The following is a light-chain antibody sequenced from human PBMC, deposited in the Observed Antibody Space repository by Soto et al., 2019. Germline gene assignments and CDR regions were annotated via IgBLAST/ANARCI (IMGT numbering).Light chain of an antibody. Sequence: QSALTQPASVSGSPGQSITISCTGTSSDVGGYNYVSWYQQHPGKAPKLMIYDVSNRPSGVSNRFSGSKSGNTASLTISGFQAEDEADYSCSSYTSSSTRVFGTGTKVTVL. CDR1: SSDVGGYNY. V-gene: IGLV2-14*01. CDR3: SSYTSSSTRV. CDR2: DVS. J-gene: IGLJ1*01.